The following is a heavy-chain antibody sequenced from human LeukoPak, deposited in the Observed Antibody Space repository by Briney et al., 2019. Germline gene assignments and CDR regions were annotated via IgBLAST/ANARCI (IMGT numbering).Heavy chain of an antibody. CDR3: ARSSGWYLYYYYYMDV. V-gene: IGHV3-21*01. Sequence: KPGGSLRLSCAASGFTFSSYSMNWVRQAPGKGLEWVSSISSSSSYIYYADSVKGRFTISRDNAKNSLYLQMNSLRAEDTAVYYCARSSGWYLYYYYYMDVWGKGTTVTISS. J-gene: IGHJ6*03. CDR1: GFTFSSYS. D-gene: IGHD6-19*01. CDR2: ISSSSSYI.